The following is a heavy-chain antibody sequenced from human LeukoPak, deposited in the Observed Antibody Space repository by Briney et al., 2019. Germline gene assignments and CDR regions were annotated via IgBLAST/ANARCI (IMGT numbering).Heavy chain of an antibody. V-gene: IGHV3-30-3*01. Sequence: GRSLRLSCAASGFTFSSYAMHWVRQAPGKGPGGGAVISYDGSNKYYAASVKGRFTISTDNSKNTLYLQMNSLRAEDTAVYYCARPPWQWDGGNSDAFDIWGQGTMVTVSS. CDR1: GFTFSSYA. D-gene: IGHD4-23*01. CDR2: ISYDGSNK. J-gene: IGHJ3*02. CDR3: ARPPWQWDGGNSDAFDI.